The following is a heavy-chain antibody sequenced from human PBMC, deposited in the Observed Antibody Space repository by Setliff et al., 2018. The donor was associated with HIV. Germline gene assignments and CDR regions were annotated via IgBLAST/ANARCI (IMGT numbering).Heavy chain of an antibody. V-gene: IGHV4-30-4*01. Sequence: PSETLSLTCTVSGGSIRSSDNYWSWIRQPPGKALEWIGYIYYSGGTFYNPSLKSRLAISVDTAKNQFSLRLNSVTAADTAVYYCARLGTSDYVWGSYRPTDAFDIWGQGTMVTVSS. CDR3: ARLGTSDYVWGSYRPTDAFDI. CDR2: IYYSGGT. J-gene: IGHJ3*02. CDR1: GGSIRSSDNY. D-gene: IGHD3-16*02.